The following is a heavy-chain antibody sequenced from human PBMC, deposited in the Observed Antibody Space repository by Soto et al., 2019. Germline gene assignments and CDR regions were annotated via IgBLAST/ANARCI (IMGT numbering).Heavy chain of an antibody. CDR1: GFTFSRYT. D-gene: IGHD2-2*01. CDR2: INGGDGPT. Sequence: PGGSLRLSCAASGFTFSRYTMSWVRQVPGKGLEWVSGINGGDGPTYYADSVKGRFTISRDNAKNSLYLQMNSLRAEDTAVYYCARDFSSTSSYWGQGTLVTVSS. V-gene: IGHV3-21*01. CDR3: ARDFSSTSSY. J-gene: IGHJ4*02.